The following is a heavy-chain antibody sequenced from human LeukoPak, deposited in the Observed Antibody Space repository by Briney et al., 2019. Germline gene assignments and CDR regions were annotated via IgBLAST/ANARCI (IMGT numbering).Heavy chain of an antibody. J-gene: IGHJ3*02. V-gene: IGHV3-30*04. CDR3: AKEGDYYGSGSYRDGFDI. D-gene: IGHD3-10*01. Sequence: PGGSLRLSCAASGFTFSSYAMHWVRQAPGKGLEWVAVISYDGSNKYYADSVKGRFTISRDNSKNTLSLQMNSLRAEDTAVYYCAKEGDYYGSGSYRDGFDIWGQGTRATVSS. CDR1: GFTFSSYA. CDR2: ISYDGSNK.